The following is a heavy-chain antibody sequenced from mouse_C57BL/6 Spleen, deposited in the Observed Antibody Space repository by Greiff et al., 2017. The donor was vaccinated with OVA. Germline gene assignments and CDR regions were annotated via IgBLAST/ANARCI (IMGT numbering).Heavy chain of an antibody. Sequence: VQLQQSGAELVKPGASVKMSCKASGYTFTSYWITWVKQRPGQGLEWIGDIYPGSGSTNYNEKFKSKATLTVDTSSSTAYMQLSSLTSEDSAVYYCAREGDSNYVGWYFDVWGTGTTVTVSS. D-gene: IGHD2-5*01. CDR2: IYPGSGST. CDR1: GYTFTSYW. CDR3: AREGDSNYVGWYFDV. J-gene: IGHJ1*03. V-gene: IGHV1-55*01.